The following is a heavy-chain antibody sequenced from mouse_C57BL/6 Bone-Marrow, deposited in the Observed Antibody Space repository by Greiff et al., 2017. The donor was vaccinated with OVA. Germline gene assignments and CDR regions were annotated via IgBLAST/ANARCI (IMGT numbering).Heavy chain of an antibody. CDR2: ISSGSDYI. CDR1: GFTFSSYA. CDR3: TRLLDAMDY. J-gene: IGHJ4*01. V-gene: IGHV5-9-1*02. Sequence: EVMLVESGEGLVKPGGSLKLSCAASGFTFSSYAMYWVRQTPEKRLEWVAYISSGSDYIYYADAVKGRFTISRDNARNTLYLQMSSLKSEDTAMYDCTRLLDAMDYWGPGTAVTVSS. D-gene: IGHD1-1*01.